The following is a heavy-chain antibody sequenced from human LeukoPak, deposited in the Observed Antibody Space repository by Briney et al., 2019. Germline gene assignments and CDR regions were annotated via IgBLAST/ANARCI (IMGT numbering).Heavy chain of an antibody. CDR2: IWYDGSNK. CDR3: AREGIAVAGGGYSDY. V-gene: IGHV3-33*01. D-gene: IGHD6-19*01. Sequence: GGSLRLSCAASGFRFSSYGMDWVRQSPGKGLDWVAVIWYDGSNKYYADSVKGRFTISRDNSKNMVYLQMNSLRAEDTAVYYCAREGIAVAGGGYSDYWGQGTLVTVSS. CDR1: GFRFSSYG. J-gene: IGHJ4*02.